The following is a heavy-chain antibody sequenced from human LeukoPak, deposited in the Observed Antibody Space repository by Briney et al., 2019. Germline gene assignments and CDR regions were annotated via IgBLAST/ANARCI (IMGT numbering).Heavy chain of an antibody. V-gene: IGHV4-34*01. CDR1: GESMIGHY. J-gene: IGHJ5*02. D-gene: IGHD3-10*01. CDR3: ARATASGSGRAYDR. CDR2: IHHSGGT. Sequence: KPSETLSLTCAVYGESMIGHYWTWIRQPPGKRLEWIGEIHHSGGTNSNPSLKNRVTMSIDMSKNQFSLKLNSVTAADTAVYFCARATASGSGRAYDRWAQGNLAPVSS.